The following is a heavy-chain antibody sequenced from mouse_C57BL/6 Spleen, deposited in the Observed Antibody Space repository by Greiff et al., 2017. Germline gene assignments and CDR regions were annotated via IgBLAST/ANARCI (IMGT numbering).Heavy chain of an antibody. CDR1: GYTFTDYY. J-gene: IGHJ2*01. CDR2: IYPGSGNT. Sequence: QVQLQQSGAELVRPGASVKLSCKASGYTFTDYYINWVKQRPGQGLEWIARIYPGSGNTYYNEKFKGKATLTAEKSSSTAYMQLSSLTSEDSAVYFCARRDFDYWGQGTTRTVSS. CDR3: ARRDFDY. V-gene: IGHV1-76*01.